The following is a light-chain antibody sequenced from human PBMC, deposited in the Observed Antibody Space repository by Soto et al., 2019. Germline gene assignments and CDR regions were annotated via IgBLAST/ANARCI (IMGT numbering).Light chain of an antibody. CDR1: SSDVGSYNL. V-gene: IGLV2-23*02. Sequence: QSALTQPASVSGSPGQSITISCTGTSSDVGSYNLVSWYQQHPGKAPKFMIYEVSKRPSGVSNRFSGSKSGNTASLTISGLQAEDEADYYCCSYAGSSTYWVFGGGTQLTVL. CDR2: EVS. CDR3: CSYAGSSTYWV. J-gene: IGLJ3*02.